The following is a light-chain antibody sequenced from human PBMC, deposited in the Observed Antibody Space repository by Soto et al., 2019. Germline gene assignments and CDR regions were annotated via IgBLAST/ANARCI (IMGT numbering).Light chain of an antibody. CDR2: DSS. J-gene: IGKJ1*01. CDR1: QSVSMQ. V-gene: IGKV3-15*01. Sequence: EIVMTQTPSPPSVTAGARVTVSFRASQSVSMQVHWYQHRPGQAPRLLIYDSSAMATDIPARFSGSGSATDFTLTISSLESEDFALYYCHHTFKWPPTFGQGTRVEIK. CDR3: HHTFKWPPT.